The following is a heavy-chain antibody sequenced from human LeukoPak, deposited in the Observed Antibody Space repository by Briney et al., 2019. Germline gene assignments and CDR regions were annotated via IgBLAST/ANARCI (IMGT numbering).Heavy chain of an antibody. V-gene: IGHV3-23*01. CDR3: AKNLGPFDV. CDR2: IGDAGT. CDR1: GFTFNDFA. Sequence: GGSLRLSCAASGFTFNDFAMTWFRQAPGKGLEWVSSIGDAGTYYADSVKGRFTISRDNSKNMLYLQLNSLRAGDTAMYYCAKNLGPFDVRGQGTMVTVSS. D-gene: IGHD3-16*01. J-gene: IGHJ3*01.